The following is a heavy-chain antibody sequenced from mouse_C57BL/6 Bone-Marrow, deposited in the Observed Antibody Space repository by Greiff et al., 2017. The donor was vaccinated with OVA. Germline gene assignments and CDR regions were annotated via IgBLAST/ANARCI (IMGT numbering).Heavy chain of an antibody. V-gene: IGHV1-55*01. CDR3: ARRYYGSSWYFDV. J-gene: IGHJ1*03. Sequence: QVQLQQPGAELVKPGASVKMSCKASGYTFPSSWITWVKQRPGQGLEWIGDIYPGSGSTNYNEKFKSKATLTVATSSSTAYMQLSSLTSEDSAVYYCARRYYGSSWYFDVWGTGTTVTVSS. D-gene: IGHD1-1*01. CDR2: IYPGSGST. CDR1: GYTFPSSW.